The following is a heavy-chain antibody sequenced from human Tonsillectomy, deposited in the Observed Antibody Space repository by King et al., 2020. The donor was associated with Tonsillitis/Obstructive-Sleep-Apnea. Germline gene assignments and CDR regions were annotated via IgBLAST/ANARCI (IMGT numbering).Heavy chain of an antibody. CDR1: GYTFTSYA. CDR3: AREHYDFWSGHSSQYYYYMDV. Sequence: QLVQSGAEVKKPGASVKVSCKASGYTFTSYAMHWVRQAPGQRLEWMGWINAGNGNTKYSQKCQGRVTITRDTSASTAYMELSSLRYEDTAVYYCAREHYDFWSGHSSQYYYYMDVWGKGTTVTVSS. D-gene: IGHD3-3*01. CDR2: INAGNGNT. V-gene: IGHV1-3*01. J-gene: IGHJ6*03.